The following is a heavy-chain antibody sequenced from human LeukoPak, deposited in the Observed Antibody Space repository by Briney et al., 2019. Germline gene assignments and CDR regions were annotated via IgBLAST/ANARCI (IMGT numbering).Heavy chain of an antibody. V-gene: IGHV3-30*18. J-gene: IGHJ4*02. Sequence: PGGSLRLSCAASGFTFSSYGMHWVRQAPGKGLEWVAVISYDGSNKYYADSVKGRFTISRDNSKNTLYLQMNSLRAEDTAVYYCAKPHKPTYYDFWSGYYPEYYFDYWDQGTLVTVSS. CDR3: AKPHKPTYYDFWSGYYPEYYFDY. CDR1: GFTFSSYG. CDR2: ISYDGSNK. D-gene: IGHD3-3*01.